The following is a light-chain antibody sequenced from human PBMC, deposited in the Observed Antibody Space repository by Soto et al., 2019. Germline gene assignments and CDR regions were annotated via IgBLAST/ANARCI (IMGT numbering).Light chain of an antibody. CDR3: QQFNSYPFLT. CDR2: DAS. V-gene: IGKV1-13*02. CDR1: QDISSA. J-gene: IGKJ4*01. Sequence: AIQLTQSPSSLSASVGDRVTITCRASQDISSALAWYQQKPGKAPKLLIYDASSLESGVPSRFSGSGSGTDFALTISSLQSEDFVIYYCQQFNSYPFLTFGGGTKVEIK.